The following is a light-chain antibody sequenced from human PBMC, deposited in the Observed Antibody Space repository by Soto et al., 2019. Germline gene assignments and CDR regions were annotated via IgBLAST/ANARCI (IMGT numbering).Light chain of an antibody. Sequence: DIQVTQSPSALSASVGDRVTITCRASQSVDNWLAWYRRRPGKAPKLLIYMASTLEVGVPSRFSGSASGTEFTLTISSLQPDDSATYYCQQYKTYSPTFGQGTKVEI. J-gene: IGKJ1*01. CDR2: MAS. CDR3: QQYKTYSPT. CDR1: QSVDNW. V-gene: IGKV1-5*03.